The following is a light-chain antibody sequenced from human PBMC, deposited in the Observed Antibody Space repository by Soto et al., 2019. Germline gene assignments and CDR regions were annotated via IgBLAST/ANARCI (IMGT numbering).Light chain of an antibody. V-gene: IGKV1-8*01. Sequence: AIRMTQSPSSFSASTGDRVTITCRASQGISSYLAWYQQKPGKAPKLLIYAASTLQSGVPSRFSDSGSGTDFTLTISCLQSEDFATYYCQQYYSYSYTFGQGTKLEIK. CDR3: QQYYSYSYT. J-gene: IGKJ2*01. CDR1: QGISSY. CDR2: AAS.